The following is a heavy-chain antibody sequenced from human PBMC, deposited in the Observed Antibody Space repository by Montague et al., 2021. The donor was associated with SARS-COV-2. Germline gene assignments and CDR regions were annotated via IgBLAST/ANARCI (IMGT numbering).Heavy chain of an antibody. CDR2: ISSDGSGT. V-gene: IGHV3-74*01. CDR3: ARGTDSGSYWDAFDI. Sequence: SLRLSCAASGFTFCSYWMHWVRQAPGKGLVWVSRISSDGSGTTYADSVKGRFTISRDNAKNTLYLQMNSLRAEDTAVYYCARGTDSGSYWDAFDIWGQGTMVTVSS. CDR1: GFTFCSYW. J-gene: IGHJ3*02. D-gene: IGHD1-26*01.